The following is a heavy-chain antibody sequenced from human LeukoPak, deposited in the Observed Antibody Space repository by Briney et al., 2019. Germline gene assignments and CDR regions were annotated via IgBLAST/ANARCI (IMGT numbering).Heavy chain of an antibody. CDR1: GFTFSSYA. CDR3: AKDPYYDILTGYFYFDY. V-gene: IGHV3-23*01. CDR2: ISGSGGST. J-gene: IGHJ4*02. D-gene: IGHD3-9*01. Sequence: GGSLRLSCAASGFTFSSYAMSWVRQAPGKGLEWVSAISGSGGSTYYADSVKGRFTISRDNSKNTLYLQMNSLRAEDTAVYYCAKDPYYDILTGYFYFDYWGQGTLVTVSS.